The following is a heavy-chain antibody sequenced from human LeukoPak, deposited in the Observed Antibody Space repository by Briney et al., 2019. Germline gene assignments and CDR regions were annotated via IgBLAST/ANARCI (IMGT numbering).Heavy chain of an antibody. CDR3: ARDRWLPPHRVGYYMDV. CDR2: INPSGGST. J-gene: IGHJ6*03. D-gene: IGHD6-19*01. Sequence: ASVKVSCKASGYTFTSYYMHWVRQAPGQGLEWMGIINPSGGSTSYAQKFQGRVTMTRDMSTSTVYMELSSLRSEDTAVYYCARDRWLPPHRVGYYMDVWGKGTTVTVSS. V-gene: IGHV1-46*01. CDR1: GYTFTSYY.